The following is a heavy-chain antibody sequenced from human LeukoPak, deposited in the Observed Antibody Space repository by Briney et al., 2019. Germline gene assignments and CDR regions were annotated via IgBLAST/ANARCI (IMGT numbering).Heavy chain of an antibody. Sequence: GASVKVSCKASGYTFTGYYMHWVRQAPGQGLEWMGWINPNSGGTNYAQKFQGWVTMTRDTSISTAYMELSRLRSDDTAVYYCARGVELLPNLLDYWGQGTLVTVSS. V-gene: IGHV1-2*04. CDR1: GYTFTGYY. CDR3: ARGVELLPNLLDY. CDR2: INPNSGGT. J-gene: IGHJ4*02. D-gene: IGHD2-15*01.